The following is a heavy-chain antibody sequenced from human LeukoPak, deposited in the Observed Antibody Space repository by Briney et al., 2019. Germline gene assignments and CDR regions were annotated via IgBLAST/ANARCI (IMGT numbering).Heavy chain of an antibody. CDR3: AKSRITMVRGVITTFDY. CDR2: IKKDGSEK. D-gene: IGHD3-10*01. Sequence: GGSLRLSCAASGFTFSTYWMSWVRQAPGKGLEWVANIKKDGSEKYYMDSVKGRFTISRDNAENSLYLQMNSLRAEDTAVYYCAKSRITMVRGVITTFDYWGQGTLVTVSS. V-gene: IGHV3-7*03. J-gene: IGHJ4*02. CDR1: GFTFSTYW.